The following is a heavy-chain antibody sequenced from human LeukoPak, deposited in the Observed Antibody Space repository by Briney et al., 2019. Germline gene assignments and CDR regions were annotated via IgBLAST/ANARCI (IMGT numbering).Heavy chain of an antibody. V-gene: IGHV3-11*04. D-gene: IGHD6-6*01. Sequence: GGSLRLTCAASGFILSDYYMMWIRQAPGKGLEWLSYISSSSSTIYYADSVKGRFTISRDNAKNSLFLEMNSLRADDAAVYYCARGLARSTTAARLPFYWGQGTLVTVSS. J-gene: IGHJ4*02. CDR1: GFILSDYY. CDR3: ARGLARSTTAARLPFY. CDR2: ISSSSSTI.